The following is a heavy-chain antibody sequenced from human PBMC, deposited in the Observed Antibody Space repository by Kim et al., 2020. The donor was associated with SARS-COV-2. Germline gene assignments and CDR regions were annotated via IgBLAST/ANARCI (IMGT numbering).Heavy chain of an antibody. D-gene: IGHD3-3*01. CDR3: ARRNEWGITIFGVVPNPHGETRTPMDV. J-gene: IGHJ6*02. CDR1: GGSFSGYY. CDR2: INHSGST. V-gene: IGHV4-34*01. Sequence: SETLSLTCAVYGGSFSGYYWSWIRQPPGKGLEWIGEINHSGSTNYNPSLKSRVTISVDTSKNQFSLKLSSVTAADTAVYYCARRNEWGITIFGVVPNPHGETRTPMDVWGQGTTVTVSS.